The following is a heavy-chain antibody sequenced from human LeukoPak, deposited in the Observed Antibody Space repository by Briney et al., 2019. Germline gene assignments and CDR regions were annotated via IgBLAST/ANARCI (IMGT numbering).Heavy chain of an antibody. CDR2: ISGSGGNT. V-gene: IGHV3-23*01. CDR1: GFTFSSYA. CDR3: AKDLITISYYYMDV. Sequence: GGSLRLSCAASGFTFSSYAMSWVRQAPGKGLEWVSTISGSGGNTYYADSVKGRFTIPRDNSKNTLYLQMNSLRAEDTAVYYCAKDLITISYYYMDVWGKATTVTVSS. D-gene: IGHD3-3*01. J-gene: IGHJ6*03.